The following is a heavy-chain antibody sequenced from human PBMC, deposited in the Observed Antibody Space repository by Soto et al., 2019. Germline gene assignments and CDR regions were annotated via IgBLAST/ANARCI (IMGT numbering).Heavy chain of an antibody. J-gene: IGHJ6*01. CDR3: ARDIPGTRIGMEYGMEI. D-gene: IGHD1-7*01. CDR2: ISYDGSNK. V-gene: IGHV3-30-3*01. Sequence: WGSLRLSCASSVFTFSSYAMHWVRHSPGKWLEWVAVISYDGSNKYYADSVKGRFTISRDNSKNTLYLQRNSLRAEDTAVYYCARDIPGTRIGMEYGMEIWEQGTMVIAS. CDR1: VFTFSSYA.